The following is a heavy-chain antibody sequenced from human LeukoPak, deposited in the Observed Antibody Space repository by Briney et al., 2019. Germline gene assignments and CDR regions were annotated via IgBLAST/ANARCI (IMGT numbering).Heavy chain of an antibody. J-gene: IGHJ4*02. D-gene: IGHD2-2*01. CDR1: GFTFSSYA. V-gene: IGHV3-23*01. Sequence: GGSLRLSCAASGFTFSSYAMSWVRQAPGKGLEWVSAIGAPGFSTYYADSVKGRFTISRDNSKNTLSLQMNSLRAEDTALYYCAKISSSSATCSWGQGSLVTVSS. CDR2: IGAPGFST. CDR3: AKISSSSATCS.